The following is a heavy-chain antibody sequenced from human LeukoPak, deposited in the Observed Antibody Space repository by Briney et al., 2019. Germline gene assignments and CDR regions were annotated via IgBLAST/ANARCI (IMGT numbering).Heavy chain of an antibody. CDR3: ARGSGGDGSGSL. V-gene: IGHV4-59*01. CDR1: GDSINTYY. Sequence: SETLSLTCTVSGDSINTYYWSWIRQPPGKGLEWIGYIYYNVTSDYNPSLKSRVTMSVDMSTNQISLKLSSVTAADTAVYYCARGSGGDGSGSLWGQGTLVTVSS. D-gene: IGHD3-10*01. CDR2: IYYNVTS. J-gene: IGHJ4*02.